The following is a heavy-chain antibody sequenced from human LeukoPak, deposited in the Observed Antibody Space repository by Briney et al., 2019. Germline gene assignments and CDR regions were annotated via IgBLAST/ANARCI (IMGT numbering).Heavy chain of an antibody. V-gene: IGHV3-30*18. CDR2: ISYDGSEK. CDR1: GFTFSTYA. CDR3: AKALTYYDSSGYYLYFDY. Sequence: PGGSLRLSCAASGFTFSTYAMHWVRQAPGKGLEWVTIISYDGSEKYYADSVKGRFTISRDNSKNTLYLQMNSLRAEDTAVYYCAKALTYYDSSGYYLYFDYWGQGTLVTVSS. D-gene: IGHD3-22*01. J-gene: IGHJ4*02.